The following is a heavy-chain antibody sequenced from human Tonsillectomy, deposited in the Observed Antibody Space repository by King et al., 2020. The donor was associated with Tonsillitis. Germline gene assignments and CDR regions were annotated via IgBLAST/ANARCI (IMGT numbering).Heavy chain of an antibody. CDR2: ISYDGSNK. CDR3: ARPKTTGSAAEYFQH. Sequence: VQLVESGGGVVQPGRSLRLSCAASGFTFSHYSMHWVRQAPGKGLECVALISYDGSNKYYADSVKGRFTISRDNSKNTLYLQMDSLRADDTAVYYCARPKTTGSAAEYFQHWGQGTLVTVSS. CDR1: GFTFSHYS. V-gene: IGHV3-30-3*01. J-gene: IGHJ1*01. D-gene: IGHD4-11*01.